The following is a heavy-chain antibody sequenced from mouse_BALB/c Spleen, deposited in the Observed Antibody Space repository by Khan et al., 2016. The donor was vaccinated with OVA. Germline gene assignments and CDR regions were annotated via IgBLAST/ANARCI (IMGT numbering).Heavy chain of an antibody. V-gene: IGHV1-39*01. Sequence: VQLKESGPELEKPGASVKISCKASGYSFTGYNMNWVKQSNGKSLEWIGNIDPYYGDTSYNQKFKGKATLTVDKSSSTAYMQLKSLTSEDSAVYYCARSTWYFDVWGEGTTVTVSS. CDR2: IDPYYGDT. J-gene: IGHJ1*01. CDR1: GYSFTGYN. CDR3: ARSTWYFDV.